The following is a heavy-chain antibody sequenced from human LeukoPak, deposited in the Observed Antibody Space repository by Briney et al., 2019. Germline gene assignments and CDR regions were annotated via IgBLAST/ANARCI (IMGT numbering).Heavy chain of an antibody. Sequence: ADSVKGRFTISRDNSKNTLYLQMNSLRAEDTAVYCCARAPRGAVAGTYYYYGMDVWGQGTTVTVSS. J-gene: IGHJ6*02. D-gene: IGHD6-19*01. CDR3: ARAPRGAVAGTYYYYGMDV. V-gene: IGHV3-30*01.